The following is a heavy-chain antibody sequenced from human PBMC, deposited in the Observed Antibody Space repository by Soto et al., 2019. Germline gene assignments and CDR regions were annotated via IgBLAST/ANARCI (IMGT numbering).Heavy chain of an antibody. CDR2: INSDGSTT. J-gene: IGHJ3*02. CDR1: GLTFRNYW. Sequence: EVQLVESGGGLVQPGGSLRLSCAASGLTFRNYWMHWVRQPPGKGLVWVSRINSDGSTTNYADSVKGRFTISRDNAKNTLYLQMSSLRAEDTAVYYCARESTSGYYRTPPGAFDIWGQGTMVTVSS. CDR3: ARESTSGYYRTPPGAFDI. V-gene: IGHV3-74*01. D-gene: IGHD3-22*01.